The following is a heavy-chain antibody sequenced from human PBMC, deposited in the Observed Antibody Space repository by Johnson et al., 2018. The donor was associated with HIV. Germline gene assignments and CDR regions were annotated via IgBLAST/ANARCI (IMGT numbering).Heavy chain of an antibody. CDR3: ARGGIRGYSYGPGAFDI. D-gene: IGHD5-18*01. Sequence: VQLVESGGGVVRPGGSLRLSCAASGFTFDDYAMSWVRQASGKGLEWVSGINWNGGSIGYADSAKGRFTISRDNSKNTLYLQMNSLRAEDTAVYYCARGGIRGYSYGPGAFDIWGQGTMVTVSS. V-gene: IGHV3-20*04. J-gene: IGHJ3*02. CDR2: INWNGGSI. CDR1: GFTFDDYA.